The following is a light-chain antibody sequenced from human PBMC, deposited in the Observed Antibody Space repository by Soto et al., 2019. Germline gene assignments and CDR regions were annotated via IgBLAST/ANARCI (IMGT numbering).Light chain of an antibody. Sequence: QSVLTQPASVSGSPGQSITISCTGTSSDVGGYNYASWYQQHPGKAPKLMIYDVSNRPSGVSNRFSGSKSGNTASLTISGLQAEDEADYYCSSYTSSSTPHVVFGGGTKLTVL. J-gene: IGLJ2*01. V-gene: IGLV2-14*01. CDR1: SSDVGGYNY. CDR3: SSYTSSSTPHVV. CDR2: DVS.